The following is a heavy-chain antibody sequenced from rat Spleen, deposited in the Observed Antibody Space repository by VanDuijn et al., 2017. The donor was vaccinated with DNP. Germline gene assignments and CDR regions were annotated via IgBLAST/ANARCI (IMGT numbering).Heavy chain of an antibody. V-gene: IGHV2S12*01. Sequence: QVQLKESGPGLVQPSQTLSLTCTVSGFSLTGYSVYWVRQPPGKGLEWIAAISSGGSTNYNSALKSRLSISRDTSKSQVFLKMNSLQTEDTAMFFCASGYGNYWGQGVMVTVSA. J-gene: IGHJ2*01. D-gene: IGHD4-3*01. CDR1: GFSLTGYS. CDR3: ASGYGNY. CDR2: ISSGGST.